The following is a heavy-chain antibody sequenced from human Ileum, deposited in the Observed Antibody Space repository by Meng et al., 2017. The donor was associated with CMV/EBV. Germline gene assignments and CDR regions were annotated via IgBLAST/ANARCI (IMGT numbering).Heavy chain of an antibody. D-gene: IGHD2-8*01. V-gene: IGHV3-30-3*01. CDR3: ARGRHCTNSYCVYRYGLDV. CDR1: GFTFSNFA. Sequence: GESLKISCAASGFTFSNFAMHWVRQAPGKGLEWLAVISHDGNNIFHADSMKGRFNISRDNSKNTVHLQISSLRPEDTAIYYCARGRHCTNSYCVYRYGLDVWGQGTTVTVSS. J-gene: IGHJ6*02. CDR2: ISHDGNNI.